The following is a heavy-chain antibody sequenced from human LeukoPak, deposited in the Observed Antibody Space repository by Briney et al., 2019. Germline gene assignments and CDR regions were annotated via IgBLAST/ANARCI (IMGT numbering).Heavy chain of an antibody. V-gene: IGHV1-69*04. J-gene: IGHJ4*02. CDR3: ARDQLYSSGWYDSD. CDR2: IIPILGIA. CDR1: GGTFSSYA. D-gene: IGHD6-19*01. Sequence: SVKVSCKASGGTFSSYAISWVRQAPGQGLEWMGRIIPILGIANYAQKFQGRVTITADKSTSTAYMELSSLRSEDTAVYYCARDQLYSSGWYDSDWGQGTLVTVSS.